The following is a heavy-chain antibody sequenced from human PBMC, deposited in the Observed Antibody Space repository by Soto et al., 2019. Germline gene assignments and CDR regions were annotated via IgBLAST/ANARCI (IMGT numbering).Heavy chain of an antibody. CDR2: IKGDGSST. Sequence: EVQLAESWGDSVQPGGSLRLSCAAAGFTFSTYWMHWVRQAPGEGLVWVSRIKGDGSSTSSADSMEGRFTISRDNAKNTVYLHMNSLRADETAVYYCARGAFHIYYLDYWGQGTLVTVSS. V-gene: IGHV3-74*01. CDR3: ARGAFHIYYLDY. CDR1: GFTFSTYW. J-gene: IGHJ4*02. D-gene: IGHD2-21*01.